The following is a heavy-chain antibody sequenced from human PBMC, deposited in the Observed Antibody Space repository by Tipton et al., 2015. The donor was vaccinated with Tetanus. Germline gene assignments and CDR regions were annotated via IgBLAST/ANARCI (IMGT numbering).Heavy chain of an antibody. CDR2: IYYSGTT. V-gene: IGHV4-39*02. CDR3: ARDPSGGVRYFDY. D-gene: IGHD2-8*01. Sequence: TLSLTCTVSGGSISSFNYYWGWIRQPPGKGLEWIGSIYYSGTTYSNPSLGSRVTMSVDASKIQFSLKVSSVTAADTAVYYCARDPSGGVRYFDYWGQGTLVTVSS. J-gene: IGHJ4*02. CDR1: GGSISSFNYY.